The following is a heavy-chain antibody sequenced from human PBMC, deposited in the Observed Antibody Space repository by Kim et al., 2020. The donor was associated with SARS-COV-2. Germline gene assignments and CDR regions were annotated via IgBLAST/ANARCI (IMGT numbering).Heavy chain of an antibody. D-gene: IGHD1-1*01. CDR2: INPPTGNT. V-gene: IGHV1-2*02. CDR3: VRDGRVSWIDS. Sequence: ASVKVSCRASGYSFTDNFIHWVRQAPGQDFEWMGWINPPTGNTAYAQKFQGRVTMTRDTSISAAYMELSSLTSDDTALYYCVRDGRVSWIDSWGQGTLVTVSS. CDR1: GYSFTDNF. J-gene: IGHJ5*01.